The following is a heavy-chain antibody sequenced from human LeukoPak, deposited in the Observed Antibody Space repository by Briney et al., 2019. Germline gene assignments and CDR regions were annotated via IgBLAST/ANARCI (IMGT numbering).Heavy chain of an antibody. D-gene: IGHD4-17*01. V-gene: IGHV4-31*03. J-gene: IGHJ4*02. CDR3: ARFSNDHGVKFDY. Sequence: SETLSLTCTVSGGSISIGGYYWSWVRQHPEKGLEWIGYIYYSGTAYYNPSLKSRVTMSVDTSKNQFSLKLDSVTAADTAVYYCARFSNDHGVKFDYWGQGTLVTVSS. CDR1: GGSISIGGYY. CDR2: IYYSGTA.